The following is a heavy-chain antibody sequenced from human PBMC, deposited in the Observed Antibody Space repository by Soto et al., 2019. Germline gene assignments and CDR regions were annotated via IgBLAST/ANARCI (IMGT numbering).Heavy chain of an antibody. J-gene: IGHJ4*02. CDR3: ARSAATYYYGSGSYYSHFDY. V-gene: IGHV4-31*03. CDR2: IYYSGST. D-gene: IGHD3-10*01. CDR1: GGSISSGGYY. Sequence: PSETLSLTCTVSGGSISSGGYYWSWIRQHPGKGLEWIGYIYYSGSTYYNPSLKSRVTISVDTSKNQFSLKLSSVTAADTAVYYCARSAATYYYGSGSYYSHFDYWGQGTLVTVSS.